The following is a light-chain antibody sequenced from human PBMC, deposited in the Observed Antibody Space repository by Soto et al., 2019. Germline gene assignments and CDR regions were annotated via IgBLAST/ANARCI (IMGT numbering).Light chain of an antibody. Sequence: EIVLTQSPGTLSLSPGERATLSCRASQSVNSRLAWYQHKPGQAPRLLISGASSRATGIPDRFSGSGSATDFTLTISRLEPEDFAVYYCQHYGSSPPITFGQGTRLEIK. J-gene: IGKJ5*01. CDR3: QHYGSSPPIT. CDR2: GAS. V-gene: IGKV3-20*01. CDR1: QSVNSR.